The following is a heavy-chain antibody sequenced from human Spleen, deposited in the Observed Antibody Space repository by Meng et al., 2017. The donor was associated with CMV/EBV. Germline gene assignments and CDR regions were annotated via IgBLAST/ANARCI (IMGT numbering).Heavy chain of an antibody. Sequence: GGSFSGYYWSWIRQPPGKGLEWIGEINHSGSTNYSPSLKSRVTISVDTSKNQFSLKLSSVTAADTAVYYCARGRYYYDSSSPFGFDYWGQGTLVTVSS. CDR2: INHSGST. J-gene: IGHJ4*02. CDR1: GGSFSGYY. V-gene: IGHV4-34*01. D-gene: IGHD3-22*01. CDR3: ARGRYYYDSSSPFGFDY.